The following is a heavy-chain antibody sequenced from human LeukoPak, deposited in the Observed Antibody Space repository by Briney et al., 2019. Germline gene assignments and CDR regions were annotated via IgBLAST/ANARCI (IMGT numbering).Heavy chain of an antibody. CDR2: ISAYNGNT. D-gene: IGHD1-26*01. J-gene: IGHJ4*02. V-gene: IGHV1-18*01. CDR3: AREKREYFDY. CDR1: GYTLTELS. Sequence: ASVKVSCKVSGYTLTELSMHWVRQAPGKGLEWMGWISAYNGNTNYAQKLQGRVTMTTDTSTSTAYMELRSLRSDDTAVYYCAREKREYFDYWGQGTLVTVSS.